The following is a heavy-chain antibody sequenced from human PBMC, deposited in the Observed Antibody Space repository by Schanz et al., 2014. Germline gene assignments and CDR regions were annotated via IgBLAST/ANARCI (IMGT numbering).Heavy chain of an antibody. D-gene: IGHD3-10*01. J-gene: IGHJ3*02. Sequence: EVQLLESGGTVVQPGGSLRVSCAASGFVFRTFAMYWVRQAPGKGLEWVSYISGSSSTKYYADSVKGRFTISRDNGKKSLYLQMNGLRAEDTAVYYCARGIITMVRGGDVGAFDIWGQGTMVTVSS. CDR3: ARGIITMVRGGDVGAFDI. CDR1: GFVFRTFA. CDR2: ISGSSSTK. V-gene: IGHV3-48*01.